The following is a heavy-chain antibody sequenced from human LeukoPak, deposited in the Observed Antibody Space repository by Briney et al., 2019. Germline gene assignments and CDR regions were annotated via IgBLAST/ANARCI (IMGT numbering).Heavy chain of an antibody. CDR3: ARSSEGRYYYDSSGFSYYYYYMDV. J-gene: IGHJ6*03. V-gene: IGHV4-59*01. Sequence: SETLSLTCAVSGGSISSYYWSWIRQPPGKGLEWIGYIYYSGSTNYNPSLKSRVTISVDTSKNQFSLKLSSVTAADTAVYYCARSSEGRYYYDSSGFSYYYYYMDVWGKGTTVTISS. D-gene: IGHD3-22*01. CDR1: GGSISSYY. CDR2: IYYSGST.